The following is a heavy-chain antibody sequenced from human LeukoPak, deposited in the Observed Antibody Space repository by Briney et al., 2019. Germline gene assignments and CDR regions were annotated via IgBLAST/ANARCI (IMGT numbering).Heavy chain of an antibody. CDR3: VKDLYKGDSASWYFFHY. J-gene: IGHJ4*02. V-gene: IGHV3-64D*06. Sequence: GGSLRLSCSASGFIISDYAMHWVRQAPGRGLEYVSGISVNGGSTYYADSVKGRFTISRDTSKNTLYLQMSSLRAEDTAIYYCVKDLYKGDSASWYFFHYWGQGTLVTVSS. CDR2: ISVNGGST. D-gene: IGHD6-13*01. CDR1: GFIISDYA.